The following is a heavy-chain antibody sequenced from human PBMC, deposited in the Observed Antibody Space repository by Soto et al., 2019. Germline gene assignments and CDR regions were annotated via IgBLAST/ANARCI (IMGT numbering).Heavy chain of an antibody. D-gene: IGHD4-17*01. Sequence: QLQLQESGSGLVKPSQTLSLTCAVSGGSISSGGYSWNWIRQPPGKGLEWIGYIYHSGYTYYNPSLKTRVTISVDKSKNQCSLKLSSVTAADTAVYYCARDDLYGGWFDPWGQGTLVTVSS. V-gene: IGHV4-30-2*01. J-gene: IGHJ5*02. CDR1: GGSISSGGYS. CDR3: ARDDLYGGWFDP. CDR2: IYHSGYT.